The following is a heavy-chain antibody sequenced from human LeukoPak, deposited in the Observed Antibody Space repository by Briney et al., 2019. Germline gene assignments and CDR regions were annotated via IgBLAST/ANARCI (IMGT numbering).Heavy chain of an antibody. CDR3: AKEVGYFDY. Sequence: PGGSLRLSCAASLFTFISYAMRGLRQPAGKGLGRVSAISGSGGRTYYADSVKGRFTISRDNSKITLYLQMNSLRAEDTAVYYCAKEVGYFDYWGQGTLVTVSS. CDR2: ISGSGGRT. CDR1: LFTFISYA. D-gene: IGHD1-26*01. V-gene: IGHV3-23*01. J-gene: IGHJ4*02.